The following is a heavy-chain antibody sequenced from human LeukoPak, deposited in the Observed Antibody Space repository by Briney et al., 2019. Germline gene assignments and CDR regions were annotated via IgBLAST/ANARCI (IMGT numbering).Heavy chain of an antibody. CDR3: TTRLRYFDWTIYDFDY. V-gene: IGHV3-15*01. CDR2: IPSKTDGGTT. CDR1: GFTFSNAW. D-gene: IGHD3-9*01. J-gene: IGHJ4*02. Sequence: VGSLRLSCAASGFTFSNAWMSWVRQAPGKGLEWVGRIPSKTDGGTTDYAAPVKGRFTISRDDSKNTLYLQMNSLKTEDTAVYYCTTRLRYFDWTIYDFDYWGQGTLVTVSS.